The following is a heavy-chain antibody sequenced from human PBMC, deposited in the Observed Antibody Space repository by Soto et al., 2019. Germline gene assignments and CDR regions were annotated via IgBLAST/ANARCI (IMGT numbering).Heavy chain of an antibody. CDR2: VNPDNGGT. V-gene: IGHV1-2*02. CDR3: ARGPRPPSGWLGFWEYGMDV. Sequence: QVHLVQSGAEVKKPGASVKVSCKASGYTFTGNYIHWVRQAPGQGLEWMGWVNPDNGGTTSAQKFQGRVTMTRDTSVTTAYMELTRLTSDDTAVYYCARGPRPPSGWLGFWEYGMDVWGQGTTVTVSS. CDR1: GYTFTGNY. J-gene: IGHJ6*02. D-gene: IGHD3-3*01.